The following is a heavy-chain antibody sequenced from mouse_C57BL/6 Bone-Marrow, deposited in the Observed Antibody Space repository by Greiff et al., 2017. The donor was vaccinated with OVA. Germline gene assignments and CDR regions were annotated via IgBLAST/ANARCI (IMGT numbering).Heavy chain of an antibody. V-gene: IGHV5-9-1*02. CDR3: TRITTVEGYFDV. CDR2: ISSGGDYI. CDR1: GFTFSSYA. D-gene: IGHD1-1*01. J-gene: IGHJ1*03. Sequence: EVQLVESGEGLVKPGGSLKLSCAASGFTFSSYAMSWVRQTPEKRLEWVAYISSGGDYIYYADTVKGRFTISRDNARNTLYLQMSSLKSEDTAMYYCTRITTVEGYFDVWGTGTTVTVSS.